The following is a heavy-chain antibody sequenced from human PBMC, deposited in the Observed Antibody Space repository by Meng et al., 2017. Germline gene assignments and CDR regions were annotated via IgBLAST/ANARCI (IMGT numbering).Heavy chain of an antibody. CDR2: ISGSGGST. Sequence: GESLKISCAASGCTFSRYAMSWVRQAPGTGLEWVSAISGSGGSTYYADSVKGRFTISRDKSKNTLYLQMNSLRAEDTAVYYCAKWMGDSSSWGQGALVTVSS. D-gene: IGHD6-13*01. V-gene: IGHV3-23*01. J-gene: IGHJ4*02. CDR3: AKWMGDSSS. CDR1: GCTFSRYA.